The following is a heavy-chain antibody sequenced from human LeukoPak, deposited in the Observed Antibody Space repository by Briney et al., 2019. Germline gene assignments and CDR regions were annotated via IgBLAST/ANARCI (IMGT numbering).Heavy chain of an antibody. CDR2: ISSSSSYI. CDR3: ARDGANYGSGSYYGMDV. Sequence: PGRSLRLSCAASGFTFSDYYMSWIRQAPGKGLEWVSSISSSSSYIYYADSVKGRFTISRDNAKNSLYLQMNSLRAEDTAVYYCARDGANYGSGSYYGMDVWGQGTTVTVSS. D-gene: IGHD3-10*01. CDR1: GFTFSDYY. V-gene: IGHV3-11*06. J-gene: IGHJ6*02.